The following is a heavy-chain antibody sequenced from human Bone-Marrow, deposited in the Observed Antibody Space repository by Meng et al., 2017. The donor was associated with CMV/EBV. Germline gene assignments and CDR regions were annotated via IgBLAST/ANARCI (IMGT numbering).Heavy chain of an antibody. V-gene: IGHV3-15*05. Sequence: SGFTCSSNDMTWVSQATGKGLEWVGSIKSKTDGGTTDYAAPVKGRFTISRDDSKNTLYLQMNSLRAEDTAVYYCARSYRTGNLYFDHWGQGTLVTVSS. CDR2: IKSKTDGGTT. J-gene: IGHJ4*02. CDR1: GFTCSSND. CDR3: ARSYRTGNLYFDH. D-gene: IGHD7-27*01.